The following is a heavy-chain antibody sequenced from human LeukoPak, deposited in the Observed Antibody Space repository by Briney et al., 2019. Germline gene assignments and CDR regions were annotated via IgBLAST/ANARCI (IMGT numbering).Heavy chain of an antibody. CDR2: IYYSGST. D-gene: IGHD3-10*01. J-gene: IGHJ5*02. CDR1: GGSISSGDYY. CDR3: ARRFYGSGSIDP. Sequence: SETLSLTCSVSGGSISSGDYYWSWIRQPPGKGLEWIGYIYYSGSTYCNPSLKSRVTLSVDTSKNQFSLKLSSVTAADTAVYYCARRFYGSGSIDPWGQGTLVIVSS. V-gene: IGHV4-30-4*01.